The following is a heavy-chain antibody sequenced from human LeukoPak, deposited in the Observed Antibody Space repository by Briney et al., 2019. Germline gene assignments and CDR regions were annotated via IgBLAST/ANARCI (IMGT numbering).Heavy chain of an antibody. Sequence: PGGSLRLSCVASGFSVSNTYVSWVRQAPGKGLEWVANIKQDGSEKYYVDSVKGRFTISRDNAKNSVYLQMNSLRVEDTAVYYCARGLLWLFGGQGTLVTVSS. D-gene: IGHD3-10*01. CDR2: IKQDGSEK. V-gene: IGHV3-7*01. J-gene: IGHJ4*02. CDR3: ARGLLWLF. CDR1: GFSVSNTY.